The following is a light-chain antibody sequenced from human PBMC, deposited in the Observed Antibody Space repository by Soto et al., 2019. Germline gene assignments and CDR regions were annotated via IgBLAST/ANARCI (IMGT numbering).Light chain of an antibody. CDR3: SSYTSSSTLEVV. CDR1: SSDVGGYNY. V-gene: IGLV2-14*01. CDR2: DVS. Sequence: QSVLTQPASVSGSPGQSITISCTGTSSDVGGYNYVSWYQQHPGKAPKLMIYDVSNRPSGVSNRFSGSKSGNTASLTISGLQAEGEADYYCSSYTSSSTLEVVFGGGTKLTVL. J-gene: IGLJ2*01.